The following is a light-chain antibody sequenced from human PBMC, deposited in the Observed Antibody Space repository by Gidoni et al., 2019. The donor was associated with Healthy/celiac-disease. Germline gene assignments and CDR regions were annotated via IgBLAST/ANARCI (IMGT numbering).Light chain of an antibody. V-gene: IGKV2-28*01. Sequence: DMVMTQSPLSLPVTPGEPASISCRSSQSLLHSNGYNYLDWYLQKPGQSPQLLIYLGSNRASGVPDRFSGSGSGTDFTLKISRVEAEDVGVYYCMQALQTPLTFGGGTRWRSN. CDR2: LGS. CDR3: MQALQTPLT. J-gene: IGKJ4*01. CDR1: QSLLHSNGYNY.